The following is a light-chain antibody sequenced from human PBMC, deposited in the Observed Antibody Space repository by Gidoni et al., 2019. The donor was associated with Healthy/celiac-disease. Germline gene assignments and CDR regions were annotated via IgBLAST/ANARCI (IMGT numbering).Light chain of an antibody. CDR2: GNS. Sequence: QSVLTQPPSGSGAPGQRVTISCTGSSSNIGAVYDVHWYQQLPGTAPKLLIYGNSNRPSGVPDRFSGSKSGTSASLAITGLQAEDEADYYCQSYDSSLSGVVFGGGTKLTVL. V-gene: IGLV1-40*01. CDR3: QSYDSSLSGVV. CDR1: SSNIGAVYD. J-gene: IGLJ2*01.